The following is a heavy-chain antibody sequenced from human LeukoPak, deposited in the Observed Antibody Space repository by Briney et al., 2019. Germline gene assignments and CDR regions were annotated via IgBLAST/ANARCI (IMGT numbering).Heavy chain of an antibody. CDR1: GYTFTGYY. CDR2: INPNSGGT. CDR3: ARDQEVTNNWFDS. V-gene: IGHV1-2*02. Sequence: ASVKVSCKASGYTFTGYYMHWVRQAPGQGLEWMGWINPNSGGTNYAQKFQGRVTMTRDTSISTAYMELSRLRSDDTAVYYCARDQEVTNNWFDSWGQGTLVTVSS. D-gene: IGHD4-17*01. J-gene: IGHJ5*01.